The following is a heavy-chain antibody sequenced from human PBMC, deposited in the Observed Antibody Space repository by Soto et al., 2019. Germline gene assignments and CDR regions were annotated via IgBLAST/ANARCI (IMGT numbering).Heavy chain of an antibody. J-gene: IGHJ6*02. Sequence: ASVKVSCKASGYSFTNYGINWVRQAPGQGLEWMGRISAYNGDTNYAQTLQGRVTMTADTSTSTAYMEMRSLRSDDTAVYYCARDRLGNVNYYGMDVWGQGTAVTVSS. D-gene: IGHD7-27*01. V-gene: IGHV1-18*01. CDR2: ISAYNGDT. CDR1: GYSFTNYG. CDR3: ARDRLGNVNYYGMDV.